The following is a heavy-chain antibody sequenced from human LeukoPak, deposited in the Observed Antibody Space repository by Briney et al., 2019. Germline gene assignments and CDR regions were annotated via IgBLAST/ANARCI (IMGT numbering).Heavy chain of an antibody. J-gene: IGHJ4*02. Sequence: GGSLRLSCAASGFTFSSYAMSWVRQAPGKGLEWVSAISGSGGSTYYADSVKGRFTISRDNSKSTLYLQMNSLRAEDTALYFCAKDFSSGLFDYWGQGTLVAVSS. V-gene: IGHV3-23*01. CDR3: AKDFSSGLFDY. CDR1: GFTFSSYA. D-gene: IGHD6-19*01. CDR2: ISGSGGST.